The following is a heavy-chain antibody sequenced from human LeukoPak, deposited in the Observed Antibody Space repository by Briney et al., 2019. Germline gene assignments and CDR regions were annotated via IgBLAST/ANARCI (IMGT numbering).Heavy chain of an antibody. CDR1: GFTFSNAW. V-gene: IGHV3-23*01. CDR2: ISGSGGST. D-gene: IGHD6-13*01. Sequence: GGSLRLSCAASGFTFSNAWMNWVRQAPGKGLEWVSSISGSGGSTYYADSVKGRFTISRDNSKNTLFLQMNSLRAEDTAVYYCAKVPSSSWYKGIDYWGQGALVTVSS. J-gene: IGHJ4*02. CDR3: AKVPSSSWYKGIDY.